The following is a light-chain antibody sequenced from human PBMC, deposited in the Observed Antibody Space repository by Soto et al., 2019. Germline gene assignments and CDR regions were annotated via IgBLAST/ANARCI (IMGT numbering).Light chain of an antibody. CDR1: QSVRSSY. CDR2: GAP. CDR3: QQYNNWPRT. J-gene: IGKJ1*01. Sequence: EIVLTQSPGTLSLSPGERATLSCRASQSVRSSYLAWYQQKPGQAPRLLIYGAPTRATGIPARFSGSGSGTEFTLTISSLQSEDFAVYYCQQYNNWPRTFGQGTKVDI. V-gene: IGKV3-15*01.